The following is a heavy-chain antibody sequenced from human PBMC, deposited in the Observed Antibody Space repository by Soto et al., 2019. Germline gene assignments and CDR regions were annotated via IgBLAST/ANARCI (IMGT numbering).Heavy chain of an antibody. D-gene: IGHD6-6*01. CDR3: ARKQLVLIYYYGMDV. Sequence: QVQLQESGPGLVKPSGTLSLTCAVSGGSISSSNWWSWVRQPPGKGLEWIREIYHSGSTNYNPSRKSRVTISVDKSKNQFSLKLSSVTAADTAVYYCARKQLVLIYYYGMDVWGQGTTVTVSS. CDR2: IYHSGST. J-gene: IGHJ6*02. V-gene: IGHV4-4*02. CDR1: GGSISSSNW.